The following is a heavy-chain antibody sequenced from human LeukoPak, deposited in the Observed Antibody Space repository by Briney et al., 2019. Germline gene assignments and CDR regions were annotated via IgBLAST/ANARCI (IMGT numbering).Heavy chain of an antibody. Sequence: GGSLRLSCAASGFTFSSYSMNWVRQAPGKGLEWVSYISSSSSTIYYRDSVKGRFTISRDSAKNSLYLQMNSLRAEDTAVYYCAKLDTAMVPDYWGQGTLVTVSS. CDR2: ISSSSSTI. D-gene: IGHD5-18*01. CDR1: GFTFSSYS. V-gene: IGHV3-48*01. CDR3: AKLDTAMVPDY. J-gene: IGHJ4*02.